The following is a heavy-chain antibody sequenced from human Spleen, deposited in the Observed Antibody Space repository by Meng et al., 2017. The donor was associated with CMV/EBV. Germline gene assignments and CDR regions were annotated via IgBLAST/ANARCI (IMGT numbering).Heavy chain of an antibody. Sequence: GESLKISCAASGFTFSSYSMNWVRQAPGKGLEWVSSISSSSSYIYYADSVKGRFTISRDNAKNSLYLQMNSLRAEDTAVYYCARGSGGYVGDYFDYWGQGTLVIVSS. CDR1: GFTFSSYS. J-gene: IGHJ4*02. V-gene: IGHV3-21*01. D-gene: IGHD5-12*01. CDR3: ARGSGGYVGDYFDY. CDR2: ISSSSSYI.